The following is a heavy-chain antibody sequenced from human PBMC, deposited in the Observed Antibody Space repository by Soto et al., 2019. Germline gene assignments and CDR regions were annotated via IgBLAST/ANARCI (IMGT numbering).Heavy chain of an antibody. Sequence: PSETLSLTCGVSGGTVASSHWGSWVRQSPGGGLDWIGNVYHTGDTNFNPSLQSRVTISVGKSNNQFSLRLNSLTAADTAVYFCAREIVTAGGNNYFDPWGPGTLVTVSS. CDR2: VYHTGDT. D-gene: IGHD2-21*02. J-gene: IGHJ5*02. CDR3: AREIVTAGGNNYFDP. V-gene: IGHV4-4*02. CDR1: GGTVASSHW.